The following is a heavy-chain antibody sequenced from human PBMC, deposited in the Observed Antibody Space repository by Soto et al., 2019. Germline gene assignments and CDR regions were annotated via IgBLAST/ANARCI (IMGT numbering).Heavy chain of an antibody. D-gene: IGHD2-2*01. Sequence: QVQLVQSGAEVKKPGSSVKVSCKASGGTFGSYAFSWVRQAPRQGLEWMGGIIPVSGAAHYAQTFQGRVTITADETTSTAYMELSSLRSQDTAVYYCARALGCRSTSCTLDYWGQGTRVIVSS. V-gene: IGHV1-69*01. CDR1: GGTFGSYA. J-gene: IGHJ4*02. CDR3: ARALGCRSTSCTLDY. CDR2: IIPVSGAA.